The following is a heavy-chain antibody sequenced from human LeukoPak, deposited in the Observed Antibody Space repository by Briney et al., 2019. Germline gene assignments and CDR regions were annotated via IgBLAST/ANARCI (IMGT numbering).Heavy chain of an antibody. J-gene: IGHJ4*02. D-gene: IGHD2-15*01. CDR2: IKSKTDGGTT. CDR3: TTRYCSGGRCDY. CDR1: GFTFSNAW. Sequence: PGGSLRLSCAASGFTFSNAWMNWVRQAPGKGLEWVGRIKSKTDGGTTDYAAPVKGRFTILRDDSKTTLYLQMNSLKTEDTAVYYCTTRYCSGGRCDYWGQGTLVTVSS. V-gene: IGHV3-15*01.